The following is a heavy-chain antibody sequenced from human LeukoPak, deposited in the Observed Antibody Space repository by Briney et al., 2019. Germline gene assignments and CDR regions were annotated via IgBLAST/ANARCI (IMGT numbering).Heavy chain of an antibody. Sequence: SETLSLTCTVSGGSISSSSYSWGWIRQPPGKGLEWIGSIYYSGSTYYNPSLKSRVTISVDTSKNQFSLKLTSVTAADTAVYYCARRSGTIPSGWGQGTLVTVSS. D-gene: IGHD1-1*01. CDR1: GGSISSSSYS. V-gene: IGHV4-39*01. CDR2: IYYSGST. CDR3: ARRSGTIPSG. J-gene: IGHJ4*02.